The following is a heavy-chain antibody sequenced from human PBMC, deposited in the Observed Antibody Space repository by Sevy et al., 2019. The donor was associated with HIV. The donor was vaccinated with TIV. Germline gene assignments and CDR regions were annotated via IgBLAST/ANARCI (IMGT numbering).Heavy chain of an antibody. Sequence: ASVKVSCKASGYTFNNSGISWVRQAPGQGLEWMGWINPHNGNTKYAQKLQDRVTMTTDTSTSTAYMELRSLRSDDTAVYYCAREGTLITMLLWGQGTMVTVSS. CDR1: GYTFNNSG. V-gene: IGHV1-18*01. J-gene: IGHJ4*02. CDR2: INPHNGNT. CDR3: AREGTLITMLL. D-gene: IGHD3-10*02.